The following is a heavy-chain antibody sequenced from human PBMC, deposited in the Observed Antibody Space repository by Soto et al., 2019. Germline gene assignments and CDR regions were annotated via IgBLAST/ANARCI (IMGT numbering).Heavy chain of an antibody. D-gene: IGHD3-16*02. Sequence: EVQLVESGGGLVQPGGSLRLSCAASGFTFSSYSMNWVRQAPGKGLEWVSYISSSSSTIYYADSVKGRFTISRENAKNSLYLQMNSLRAEDTAVYYCARDAAYVYIWGSYRYTLAPFDYWGQGTLFTVSS. CDR2: ISSSSSTI. V-gene: IGHV3-48*01. CDR1: GFTFSSYS. J-gene: IGHJ4*02. CDR3: ARDAAYVYIWGSYRYTLAPFDY.